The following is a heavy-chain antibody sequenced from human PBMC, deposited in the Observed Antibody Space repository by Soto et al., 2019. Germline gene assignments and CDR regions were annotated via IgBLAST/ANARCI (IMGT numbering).Heavy chain of an antibody. CDR3: AAGDSSDTGDH. Sequence: QVQLVQSGAEVKKPGSSVKVSCKASGDTLRTHSISWVRKAPGQGLEWMGGTTPMIGTTDYAEKIQGRVTITADESTTTSYMELSSLRPDDTAVYYCAAGDSSDTGDHWGQGTLVTVSS. J-gene: IGHJ4*02. CDR2: TTPMIGTT. D-gene: IGHD5-18*01. V-gene: IGHV1-69*01. CDR1: GDTLRTHS.